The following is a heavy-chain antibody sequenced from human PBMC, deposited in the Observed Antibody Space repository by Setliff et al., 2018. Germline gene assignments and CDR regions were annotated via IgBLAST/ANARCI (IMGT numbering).Heavy chain of an antibody. J-gene: IGHJ3*02. CDR1: GYTFAGYY. D-gene: IGHD3-10*01. V-gene: IGHV1-2*02. CDR3: ARGLNRWFGEFAFDI. Sequence: ASVKVSCKASGYTFAGYYMHWVRQAPGQGFEWMGWINPNSGGANYAQKFQGRVTMTRDTSISTGYMELSRLRSDDTAVYYCARGLNRWFGEFAFDIWGQGTMVTVSS. CDR2: INPNSGGA.